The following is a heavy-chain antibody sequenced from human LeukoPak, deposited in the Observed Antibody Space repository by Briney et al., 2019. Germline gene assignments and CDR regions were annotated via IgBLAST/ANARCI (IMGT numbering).Heavy chain of an antibody. CDR3: ARAPRGGSFYYYGMDV. CDR2: IYHSGST. V-gene: IGHV4-30-2*01. D-gene: IGHD3-16*01. CDR1: GGSISSGGYY. Sequence: PSETLSLTCTVSGGSISSGGYYWSWIRQPPGKGLEWIGYIYHSGSTYYNPSLKSRVTISVDRSKNQFSLKLSSVTAADTAVYYCARAPRGGSFYYYGMDVWGQGTTVTVSS. J-gene: IGHJ6*02.